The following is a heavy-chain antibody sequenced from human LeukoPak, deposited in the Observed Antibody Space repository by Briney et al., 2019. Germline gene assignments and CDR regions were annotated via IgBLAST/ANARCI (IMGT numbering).Heavy chain of an antibody. CDR3: ARGPYYDFWSGYYVEYYYYGMDV. D-gene: IGHD3-3*01. J-gene: IGHJ6*02. CDR2: ISYDGSNK. V-gene: IGHV3-30-3*01. CDR1: GFTFSSYA. Sequence: GGSLRLSCAASGFTFSSYAMHWVRQAPGKGLECVPVISYDGSNKYYADSVKRRFTISRDNSKKTLYMQMNSLRAEDTVVYYCARGPYYDFWSGYYVEYYYYGMDVWGQGTTVTVSS.